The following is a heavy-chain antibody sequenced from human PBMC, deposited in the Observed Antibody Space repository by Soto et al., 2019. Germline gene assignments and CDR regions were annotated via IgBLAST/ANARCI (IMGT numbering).Heavy chain of an antibody. CDR2: FYYSGST. CDR3: ARGAPVAINCYYNGMYV. D-gene: IGHD2-2*01. V-gene: IGHV4-59*01. Sequence: SETLSLTCAVSGGSITGYYWSWIRQPPGKGLEWIGCFYYSGSTNYNPSLKSRVTISVDTSKNQFSLKLSSVTAADTAVYYCARGAPVAINCYYNGMYVWGQGSTVTVSS. CDR1: GGSITGYY. J-gene: IGHJ6*02.